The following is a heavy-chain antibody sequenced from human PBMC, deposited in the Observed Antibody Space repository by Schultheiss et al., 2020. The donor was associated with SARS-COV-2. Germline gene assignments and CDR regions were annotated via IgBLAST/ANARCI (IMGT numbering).Heavy chain of an antibody. CDR2: IYYSGST. Sequence: SETLSLTCTVSGGSISSGGYYWSWIRQHPGKGLEWIGYIYYSGSTNYNPSLKSRVTMSVDTSKNQFSLRLNSVTAADTAMYYCARASLPDAFDIWGQGTMVTVSS. CDR1: GGSISSGGYY. V-gene: IGHV4-31*03. CDR3: ARASLPDAFDI. D-gene: IGHD6-6*01. J-gene: IGHJ3*02.